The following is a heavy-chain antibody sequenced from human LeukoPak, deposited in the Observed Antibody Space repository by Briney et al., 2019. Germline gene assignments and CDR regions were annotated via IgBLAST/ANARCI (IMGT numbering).Heavy chain of an antibody. D-gene: IGHD1-26*01. V-gene: IGHV4-38-2*01. CDR1: GYSISSGYY. J-gene: IGHJ4*02. Sequence: KPSETLSLTCAVSGYSISSGYYWGWIRQPPGKGREWIGSIYYSGSTYYNPSLKSRVTISVDTSKNQFSLKLSSVTAADTAVYYCARYSGSYYSQPFDYWGQGTLVTVSS. CDR3: ARYSGSYYSQPFDY. CDR2: IYYSGST.